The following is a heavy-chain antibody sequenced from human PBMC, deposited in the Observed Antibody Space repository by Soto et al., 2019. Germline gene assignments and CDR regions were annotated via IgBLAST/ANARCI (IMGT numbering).Heavy chain of an antibody. CDR1: GFTFSSYG. Sequence: QVQLVESGGGVVKPGRSLRLSCAASGFTFSSYGMHWVRQAPGKGLEWVAVISYDGSNKYYADSVKGRFTISRDNSKNTLYLQMNSLRADDTAVYYCAKDLRGPGRAYGMDVWCQGTTVTVSS. D-gene: IGHD3-10*01. CDR3: AKDLRGPGRAYGMDV. CDR2: ISYDGSNK. V-gene: IGHV3-30*18. J-gene: IGHJ6*02.